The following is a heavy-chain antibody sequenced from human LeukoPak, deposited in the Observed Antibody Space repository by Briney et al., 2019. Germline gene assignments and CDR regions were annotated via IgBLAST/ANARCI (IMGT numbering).Heavy chain of an antibody. Sequence: SETLSLTCTVSGGSISSYYWSWIRRPPGKGLEWIGYIYYSGSTNYNPSLKSRLNISVDTSKNQFSLNLSSVTAADTAVYYCARGGAIAATLYSYWGQGTLVTVSS. D-gene: IGHD5-12*01. J-gene: IGHJ4*02. CDR1: GGSISSYY. CDR2: IYYSGST. V-gene: IGHV4-59*01. CDR3: ARGGAIAATLYSY.